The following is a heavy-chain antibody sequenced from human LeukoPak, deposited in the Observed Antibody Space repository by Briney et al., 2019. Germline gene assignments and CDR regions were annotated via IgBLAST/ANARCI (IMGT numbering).Heavy chain of an antibody. Sequence: ASVKVSCKASGYTFTSYGISWVRQAPGQGLEWMGGISTYNGDTNYAQKLQGRVTMTTDTSTSTAYMELRSLRSDDTAVYYCARDLRSYYGSGSYRPNWFDPWGQGTLVTVSS. CDR3: ARDLRSYYGSGSYRPNWFDP. CDR2: ISTYNGDT. CDR1: GYTFTSYG. D-gene: IGHD3-10*01. V-gene: IGHV1-18*01. J-gene: IGHJ5*02.